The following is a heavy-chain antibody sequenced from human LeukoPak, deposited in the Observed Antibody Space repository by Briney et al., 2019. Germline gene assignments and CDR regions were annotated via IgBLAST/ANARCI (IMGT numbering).Heavy chain of an antibody. D-gene: IGHD5-18*01. CDR2: ISSSSSYI. V-gene: IGHV3-21*01. CDR1: GFTFSSYS. J-gene: IGHJ3*02. CDR3: ARDRYSYGYSAFDI. Sequence: PGGSLRLSCAASGFTFSSYSMNWVRQAPGKGLEWVSSISSSSSYIYYTDSVKGRFTISRENSKNTLYLQMNSLRAEDTAVYYCARDRYSYGYSAFDIWGQGTMVTVCS.